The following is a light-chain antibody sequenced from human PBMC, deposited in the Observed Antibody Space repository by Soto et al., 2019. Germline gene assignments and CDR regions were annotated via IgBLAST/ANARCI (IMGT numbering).Light chain of an antibody. CDR1: QSISSY. CDR2: AAS. Sequence: DMQMTQSPSSLSASVGDRVTITCRASQSISSYLNWYQQRPGKAPRLLIYAASSLQSGVPSRFSGSGSGTDFTLTINRVQPDDFATYFCQQYKSYMYTFGQGTRLEIK. CDR3: QQYKSYMYT. J-gene: IGKJ2*01. V-gene: IGKV1-39*01.